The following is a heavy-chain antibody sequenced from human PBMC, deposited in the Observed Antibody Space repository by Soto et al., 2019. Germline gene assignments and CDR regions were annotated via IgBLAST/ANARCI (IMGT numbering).Heavy chain of an antibody. Sequence: ASVKVSCKASGGTFNNYTISWVRQAPGQGLEWMGRIIPILDITNYAQKFQGRVTITADKSTSTAYMELSSLRSDDTAVYYCATTYCSGGTCYFRYFDYWGQGTLVTVSS. D-gene: IGHD2-15*01. J-gene: IGHJ4*02. CDR1: GGTFNNYT. CDR2: IIPILDIT. V-gene: IGHV1-69*02. CDR3: ATTYCSGGTCYFRYFDY.